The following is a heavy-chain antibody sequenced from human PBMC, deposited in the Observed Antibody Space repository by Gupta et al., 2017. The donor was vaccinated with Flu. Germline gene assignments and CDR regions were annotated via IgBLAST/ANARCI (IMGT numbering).Heavy chain of an antibody. V-gene: IGHV3-48*03. CDR2: INSRGVS. J-gene: IGHJ4*02. Sequence: SSYEMNWVRLAPGKGLEWVSFINSRGVSYNTDSVRGRFTISRDNGRNSVYLQMNSLRVEDSALYYCVRGHRDSWGQGTLVTVSS. D-gene: IGHD3-10*01. CDR3: VRGHRDS. CDR1: SSYE.